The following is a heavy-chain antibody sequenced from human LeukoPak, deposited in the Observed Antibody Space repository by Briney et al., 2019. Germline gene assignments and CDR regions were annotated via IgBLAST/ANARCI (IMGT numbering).Heavy chain of an antibody. D-gene: IGHD2-15*01. Sequence: ASVKVSCKASGYTFTSYGISWVRQAPGQGLEWMGWISAYNGNTNYAQKLQGRVTMTTDTSTSTAYMELRSLRSDDTAVYYCAXXXXXXGGSCYYYYMDVWGKGTTVTVSS. V-gene: IGHV1-18*01. J-gene: IGHJ6*03. CDR2: ISAYNGNT. CDR1: GYTFTSYG. CDR3: AXXXXXXGGSCYYYYMDV.